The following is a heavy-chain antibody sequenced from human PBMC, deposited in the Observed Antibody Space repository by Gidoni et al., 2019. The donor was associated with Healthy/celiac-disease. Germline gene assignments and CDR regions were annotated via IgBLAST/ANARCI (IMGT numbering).Heavy chain of an antibody. D-gene: IGHD2-15*01. CDR3: ASCSGGSCFNWFDP. CDR2: IKEDESEK. J-gene: IGHJ5*02. V-gene: IGHV3-7*01. Sequence: EVQLVESGGGLVQPGGSLRLSFAASGFTFSNYWMTWVRQAPGKGLGWVANIKEDESEKYYVDSVKGRFTISRDNAKNSLYLEMNILAAEDTAVYYCASCSGGSCFNWFDPWGQGTLVTVSS. CDR1: GFTFSNYW.